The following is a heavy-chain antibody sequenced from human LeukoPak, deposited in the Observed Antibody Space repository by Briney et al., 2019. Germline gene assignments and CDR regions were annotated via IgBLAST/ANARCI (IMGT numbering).Heavy chain of an antibody. V-gene: IGHV3-21*01. CDR1: GFPVSDNY. Sequence: GGSLRLSCAASGFPVSDNYMSWVRQAPGKGLEWVSSISSSSSYILYADSVKGRFTISRDNAKNSLYLQMNSLRAEDTAVYYCASLYDYDDLYYFDFWGQGTLVTVSS. J-gene: IGHJ4*02. CDR3: ASLYDYDDLYYFDF. D-gene: IGHD3-16*01. CDR2: ISSSSSYI.